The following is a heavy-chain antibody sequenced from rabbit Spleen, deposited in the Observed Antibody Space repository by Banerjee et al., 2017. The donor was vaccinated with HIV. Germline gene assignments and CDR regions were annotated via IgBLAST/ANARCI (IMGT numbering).Heavy chain of an antibody. Sequence: EQLEESGGGLVKPEGSLTLTCTASGFTISSGYYMCWVRQAPGKGLQWIACIYAGSSGTTYYASWAKGRFTISRTSSTTVTLQMTSLTIADTATYFCARGGAGSSGPYLNLWGPGTLVTVS. D-gene: IGHD8-1*01. V-gene: IGHV1S45*01. CDR2: IYAGSSGTT. J-gene: IGHJ4*01. CDR1: GFTISSGYY. CDR3: ARGGAGSSGPYLNL.